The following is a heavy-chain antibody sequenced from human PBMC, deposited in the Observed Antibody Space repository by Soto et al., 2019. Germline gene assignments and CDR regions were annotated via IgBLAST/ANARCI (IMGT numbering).Heavy chain of an antibody. D-gene: IGHD2-2*01. CDR1: GFTFSSYG. V-gene: IGHV3-33*01. CDR3: ARDLEVVVVPAATGLSFDP. CDR2: IWYDGSNK. Sequence: QVQLVESGGGVVQPGRSLRLSCAASGFTFSSYGMHWVRQAPGKGLEWVAVIWYDGSNKYYADSVKGRFTISRDNSKNTLYLQMNSLRAEDTAVYYCARDLEVVVVPAATGLSFDPWGQGTLVTVSS. J-gene: IGHJ5*02.